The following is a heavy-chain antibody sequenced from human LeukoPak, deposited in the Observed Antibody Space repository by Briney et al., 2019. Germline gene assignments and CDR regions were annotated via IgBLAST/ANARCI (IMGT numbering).Heavy chain of an antibody. J-gene: IGHJ6*02. Sequence: SETLSLTCAVYGGSFSGYYWSWIRQPPGKGLEWIGEINHSGSTNYNPSLKSRVTISVDASKNQFSLKLSSVTAADTAVYHCARGRGPVNYYGMDVWGQGTTVTVSS. CDR1: GGSFSGYY. V-gene: IGHV4-34*01. CDR2: INHSGST. CDR3: ARGRGPVNYYGMDV. D-gene: IGHD2/OR15-2a*01.